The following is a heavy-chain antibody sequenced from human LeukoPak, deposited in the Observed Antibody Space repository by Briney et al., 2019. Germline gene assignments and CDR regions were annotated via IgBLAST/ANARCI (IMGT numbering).Heavy chain of an antibody. V-gene: IGHV3-23*01. CDR1: GFTFSSYA. CDR3: AKDKITRYGDLLRSVFYY. D-gene: IGHD4-17*01. J-gene: IGHJ4*02. CDR2: ISGSGGST. Sequence: GGSLRLSCAAFGFTFSSYAMSWVRQAPGKGLEWVSAISGSGGSTYYADSVKGRFTISRDNSKNTLYLQMNSLRAEDTAVYYRAKDKITRYGDLLRSVFYYWGQGTLVTVSS.